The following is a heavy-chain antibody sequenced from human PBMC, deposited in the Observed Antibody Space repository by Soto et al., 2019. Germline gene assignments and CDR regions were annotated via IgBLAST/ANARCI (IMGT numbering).Heavy chain of an antibody. J-gene: IGHJ4*02. V-gene: IGHV4-59*08. CDR2: IHYSGNT. CDR3: ARGHYDFWSGYFATIDY. D-gene: IGHD3-3*01. CDR1: GGSISNYY. Sequence: SETLSLTCTVSGGSISNYYWSWIRQPPGKGLKWIGYIHYSGNTNYNPSLKSRVTISADTSKNQFSLKLSSVTAADTAVYYCARGHYDFWSGYFATIDYWGQGTLVTVSS.